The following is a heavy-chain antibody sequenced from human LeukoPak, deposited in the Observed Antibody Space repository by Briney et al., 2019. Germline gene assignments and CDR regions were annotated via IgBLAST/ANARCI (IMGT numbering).Heavy chain of an antibody. J-gene: IGHJ4*02. V-gene: IGHV1-46*01. CDR2: INPSGGST. CDR3: ATDSSRID. Sequence: ASLKVSCKASGYTFTSSYMHWVRPAPGQGLEWMGIINPSGGSTSYAQKFQGRVTMTRDMSTSTVYMELSSLRSEDTAVYYCATDSSRIDWGQGTLVTVSS. CDR1: GYTFTSSY. D-gene: IGHD5-18*01.